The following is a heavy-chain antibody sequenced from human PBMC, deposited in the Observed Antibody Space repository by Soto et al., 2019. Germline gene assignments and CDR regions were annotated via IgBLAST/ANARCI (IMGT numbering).Heavy chain of an antibody. CDR2: NSWNSGNI. J-gene: IGHJ4*02. D-gene: IGHD3-3*01. V-gene: IGHV3-9*01. CDR1: GFSFGDYD. Sequence: EVQLVESGGGLVQPGRSLRLSCAASGFSFGDYDMHWVRQAPGKGLEWVAGNSWNSGNIGYADSVKGRFTISRDNAKNSRYLQMTRLRVEDTAFYYCARGPIFGVAHRYHFDSWGQGTLVTVSS. CDR3: ARGPIFGVAHRYHFDS.